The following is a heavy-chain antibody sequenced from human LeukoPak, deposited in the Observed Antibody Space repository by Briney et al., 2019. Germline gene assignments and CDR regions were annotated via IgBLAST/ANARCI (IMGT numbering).Heavy chain of an antibody. V-gene: IGHV4-4*07. CDR3: ARSSPCGGDCQTFDY. J-gene: IGHJ4*02. Sequence: SETLSLTCTVSGGSISSYYWSWIRQPAGKGLEWIGRIYSTGSTNYNPSLKSRVTISVDTSKNQFSLKLSSVTAADTAVYYCARSSPCGGDCQTFDYWGQGTLVTVSS. CDR2: IYSTGST. D-gene: IGHD2-21*02. CDR1: GGSISSYY.